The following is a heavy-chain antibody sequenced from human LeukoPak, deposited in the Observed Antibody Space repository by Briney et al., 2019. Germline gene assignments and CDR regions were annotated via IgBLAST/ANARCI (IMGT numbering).Heavy chain of an antibody. CDR1: GGSISSGSYY. D-gene: IGHD2-21*02. CDR2: IYTSGST. J-gene: IGHJ1*01. V-gene: IGHV4-61*02. CDR3: AKDDYCGGDCIPPEYFQH. Sequence: SQTLSLTCTVSGGSISSGSYYWSWIRQPAGKGLEWIGRIYTSGSTNYNPSLKSRVTISVDTSKNQFSLKLSSVTAADTAVYYCAKDDYCGGDCIPPEYFQHWGQGTLVTVSS.